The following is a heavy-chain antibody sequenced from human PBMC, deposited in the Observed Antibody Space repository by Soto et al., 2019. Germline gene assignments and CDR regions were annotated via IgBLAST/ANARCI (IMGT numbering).Heavy chain of an antibody. Sequence: EVQLVESGGGLVQPGGSLRLSCAASGFTFSTYWMSWVRQAPGKGLECVANIKQDGREKYYVYSVKDRFTISRDNAKDSLYLQMNSLRAEDTAVYYCARDRSLASWGQGTLVTVSS. CDR2: IKQDGREK. CDR3: ARDRSLAS. V-gene: IGHV3-7*01. J-gene: IGHJ5*02. CDR1: GFTFSTYW.